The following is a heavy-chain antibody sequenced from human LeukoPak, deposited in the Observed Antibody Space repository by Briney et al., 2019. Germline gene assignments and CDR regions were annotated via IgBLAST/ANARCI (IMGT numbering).Heavy chain of an antibody. J-gene: IGHJ4*02. V-gene: IGHV4-39*07. CDR3: ARDRLTIPCFDY. CDR2: IYYSGST. Sequence: SSETLSLTCTVSGGSISSSSYYWGWIRQPPGKGLEWIGSIYYSGSTYYNPSLKSRVTISVDTSKNQFSLKLSSVTAADTAVYYCARDRLTIPCFDYWGQGTLVTVSS. D-gene: IGHD4/OR15-4a*01. CDR1: GGSISSSSYY.